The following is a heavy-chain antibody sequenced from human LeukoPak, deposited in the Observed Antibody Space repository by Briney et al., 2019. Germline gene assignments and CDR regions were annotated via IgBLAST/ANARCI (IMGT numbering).Heavy chain of an antibody. Sequence: GGSLRLSCAASGFTFSNYGMSWVRQAPGKGVEFVSALSASGDNTYYADSVKGRFTISRDNSKNTLYLQMNRLRAEDTAIYYCAKERRSRQPFDYWGQGILVTVSS. J-gene: IGHJ4*02. CDR2: LSASGDNT. CDR3: AKERRSRQPFDY. V-gene: IGHV3-23*01. CDR1: GFTFSNYG. D-gene: IGHD5-18*01.